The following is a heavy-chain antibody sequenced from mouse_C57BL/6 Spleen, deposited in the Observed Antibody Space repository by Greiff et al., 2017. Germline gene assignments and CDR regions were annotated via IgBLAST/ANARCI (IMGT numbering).Heavy chain of an antibody. CDR1: GYSFTDYN. V-gene: IGHV1-39*01. J-gene: IGHJ3*01. Sequence: EVKLQESGPELVKPGASVKISCKASGYSFTDYNMNWVKQSNGKSLEWIGVINPNYGTTSYNQKFKGKATLTVDQSSSTAYMQLNSLTSEDSAVYYCAIGGDSSGYPFAYWGQGTLVTVSA. CDR2: INPNYGTT. CDR3: AIGGDSSGYPFAY. D-gene: IGHD3-2*02.